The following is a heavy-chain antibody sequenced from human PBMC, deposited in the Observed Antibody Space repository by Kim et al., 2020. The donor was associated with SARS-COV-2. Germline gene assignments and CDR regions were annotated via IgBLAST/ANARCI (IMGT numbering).Heavy chain of an antibody. D-gene: IGHD2-21*01. CDR2: FDPEDGET. Sequence: ASVKVSCKVSGYTLTELSMHWVRQAPGKGLEWMGGFDPEDGETIYAQKFQGRVTMTEDTSIDTAYMELSSLRSEDTAVYYCATPGPYGLVFDFWGQGTLVTVSS. CDR1: GYTLTELS. CDR3: ATPGPYGLVFDF. J-gene: IGHJ4*02. V-gene: IGHV1-24*01.